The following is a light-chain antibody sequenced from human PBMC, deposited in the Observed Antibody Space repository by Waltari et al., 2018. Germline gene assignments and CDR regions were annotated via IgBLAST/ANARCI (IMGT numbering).Light chain of an antibody. CDR2: WAS. Sequence: DFVMTQSPDYLAVSLGERAAINCKSSQSLLYYSNNKNYLAWYQQKPGQPPKLLISWASTRESGVPDRFSGSGSATDFTLTISSLQAEDVAVYYCQQYYMTPYTFGQGTKLEIK. CDR1: QSLLYYSNNKNY. V-gene: IGKV4-1*01. CDR3: QQYYMTPYT. J-gene: IGKJ2*01.